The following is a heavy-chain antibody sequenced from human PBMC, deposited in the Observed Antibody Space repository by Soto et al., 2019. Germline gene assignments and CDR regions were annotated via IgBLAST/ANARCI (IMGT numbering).Heavy chain of an antibody. Sequence: PGGSLRLSCAASGFTFSSYAMHWVRQAPGKGLEWVAVISYDGSNKYYADSVKGRFTISRDNSKNTLYLQMNSLRAEDTAVYYCAREGYYDSSGYYRAEYFQHWGQGTLVTVSS. J-gene: IGHJ1*01. CDR1: GFTFSSYA. CDR2: ISYDGSNK. V-gene: IGHV3-30-3*01. CDR3: AREGYYDSSGYYRAEYFQH. D-gene: IGHD3-22*01.